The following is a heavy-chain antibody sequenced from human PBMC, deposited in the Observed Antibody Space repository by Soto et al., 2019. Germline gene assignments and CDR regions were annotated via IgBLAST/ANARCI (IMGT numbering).Heavy chain of an antibody. Sequence: SAQVSCKAPRGTFSSYTISWVRQAPGQGLEWRGRIIPILGIANYAQKFQSRVTITADESTSTAHMKLSSLVSEDTTVYYLGRLLHGYSPVFDYWVQGTLGTVSS. V-gene: IGHV1-69*02. CDR3: GRLLHGYSPVFDY. CDR1: RGTFSSYT. J-gene: IGHJ4*02. D-gene: IGHD5-18*01. CDR2: IIPILGIA.